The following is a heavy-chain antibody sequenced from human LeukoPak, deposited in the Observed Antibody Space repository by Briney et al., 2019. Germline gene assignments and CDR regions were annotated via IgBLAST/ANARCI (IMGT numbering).Heavy chain of an antibody. CDR2: ISWNSGSI. J-gene: IGHJ5*02. D-gene: IGHD1-26*01. Sequence: GRSLRLSCAASGFTFDDYAMHWVRQAPGKGLEWVSGISWNSGSIGYADSVKGRFTISRDNAKNSLYLQMNSLRAEDTALYYGENAVGFDWELRETGCFDPWGQGTLVTVSS. CDR3: ENAVGFDWELRETGCFDP. CDR1: GFTFDDYA. V-gene: IGHV3-9*01.